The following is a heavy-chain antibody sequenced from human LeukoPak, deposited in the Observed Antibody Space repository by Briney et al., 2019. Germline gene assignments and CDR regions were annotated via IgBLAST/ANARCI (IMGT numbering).Heavy chain of an antibody. V-gene: IGHV3-30*03. Sequence: GTSLRLSCSAYGFTFRDSRRPWVRQAPGKGLEWTTLISYDGSNNYYADPVKGRLTISSSNSKNTQYLQMNSLRVEDTAVYYCATDRYSSGWGAAFDIWGQGTMVTVSS. D-gene: IGHD6-19*01. CDR2: ISYDGSNN. J-gene: IGHJ3*02. CDR3: ATDRYSSGWGAAFDI. CDR1: GFTFRDSR.